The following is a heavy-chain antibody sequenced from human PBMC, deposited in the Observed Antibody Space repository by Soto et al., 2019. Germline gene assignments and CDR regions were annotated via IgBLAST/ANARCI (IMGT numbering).Heavy chain of an antibody. Sequence: QVQLVQSGAEEKKPGASVKVSCKPSGYPFTSYHVNWVRQAPGQGLEWMGWMNPDSGSTDYALKFQGRLTMTRNTSMSTVYLELRSLTSHVTAIYYCARGRFISQVYDSGWYIAHWGQGTQVIVSP. CDR3: ARGRFISQVYDSGWYIAH. J-gene: IGHJ5*02. CDR1: GYPFTSYH. V-gene: IGHV1-8*01. CDR2: MNPDSGST. D-gene: IGHD6-19*01.